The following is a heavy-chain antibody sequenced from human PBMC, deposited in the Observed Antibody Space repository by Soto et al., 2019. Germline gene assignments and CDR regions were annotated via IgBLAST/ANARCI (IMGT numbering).Heavy chain of an antibody. V-gene: IGHV6-1*01. CDR2: TYYRSKWYY. CDR1: GDSVSSVTAT. J-gene: IGHJ2*01. Sequence: QVQLLQSGPGRVKPSQTLSLMCDISGDSVSSVTATWSWIRQSPSRGLEWLGRTYYRSKWYYDYEVSVKSRIVITPDTSKNQLTLDLNSVTPEDTAVYFCARDGSGFHWYFDVWGRGTLVTVSS. CDR3: ARDGSGFHWYFDV. D-gene: IGHD6-19*01.